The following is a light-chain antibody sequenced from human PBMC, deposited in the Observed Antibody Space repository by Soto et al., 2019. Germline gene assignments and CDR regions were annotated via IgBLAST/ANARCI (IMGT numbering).Light chain of an antibody. CDR2: DAS. CDR3: QQRSNWPPT. V-gene: IGKV3-11*01. J-gene: IGKJ5*01. CDR1: QSVSSSF. Sequence: EIVLTQSPGTLSLSPGERATLSCRASQSVSSSFLAWYQQKVGQAPRLLIYDASNRATGIPARFSGSGSGTEFTLSISSLEPEDFAVYYCQQRSNWPPTFGQGTRLEIK.